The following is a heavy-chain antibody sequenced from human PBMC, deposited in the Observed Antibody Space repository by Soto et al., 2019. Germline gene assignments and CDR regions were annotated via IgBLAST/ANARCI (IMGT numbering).Heavy chain of an antibody. J-gene: IGHJ3*02. V-gene: IGHV3-74*01. CDR3: ARDQGAFDI. Sequence: GGSLRLSCAVSGFTSGNYWMHWFRQAPGKGLVWVSHIKNDGSGTGYADSVKGRFTISRDNAKNTLFLQMNSLRDEDTAVYYCARDQGAFDIWGQGTMVTVSS. CDR2: IKNDGSGT. CDR1: GFTSGNYW.